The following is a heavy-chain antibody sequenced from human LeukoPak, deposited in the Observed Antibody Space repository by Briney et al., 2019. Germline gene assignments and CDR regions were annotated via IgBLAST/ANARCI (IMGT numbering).Heavy chain of an antibody. CDR3: ARASSGWAVDLYYFDY. J-gene: IGHJ4*02. CDR2: ISSTSSYI. D-gene: IGHD6-19*01. CDR1: GSSFSSYS. Sequence: PGGSLRLSCAASGSSFSSYSMNWVRQAPGKGLEWVSSISSTSSYIYYADSVKGRFTISRDNTKNSLYLQMNSLRAEDTAVYYCARASSGWAVDLYYFDYWGQGTLVTVSS. V-gene: IGHV3-21*01.